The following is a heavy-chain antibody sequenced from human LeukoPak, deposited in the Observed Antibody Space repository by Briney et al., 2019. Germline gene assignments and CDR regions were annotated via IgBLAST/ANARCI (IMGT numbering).Heavy chain of an antibody. D-gene: IGHD5-24*01. CDR1: EFTFSSYA. V-gene: IGHV3-30-3*01. J-gene: IGHJ4*02. CDR2: ISYDGSNK. CDR3: ARDRGRDGYNYPFDY. Sequence: GGSLRLSCAASEFTFSSYAMHWVRQAPGKGLEWVAVISYDGSNKYYADSVKGRFTISRDNSKNTLYLQMNSLRAEDTAVYYCARDRGRDGYNYPFDYWGQGTLVTVSS.